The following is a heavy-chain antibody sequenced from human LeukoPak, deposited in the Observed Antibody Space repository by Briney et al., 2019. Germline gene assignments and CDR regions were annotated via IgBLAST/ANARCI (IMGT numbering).Heavy chain of an antibody. Sequence: SSETLSLTCGVSGGAITNYYWNWIRQAPGKGLEWLGYIYYTGSTTYNPSVKSRITISLDTSKKQISLKLRSVTAADTAVYYCARTAAGTGYYYYYYYMDVWGKGTTVTVSS. D-gene: IGHD6-13*01. CDR1: GGAITNYY. CDR3: ARTAAGTGYYYYYYYMDV. V-gene: IGHV4-59*01. CDR2: IYYTGST. J-gene: IGHJ6*03.